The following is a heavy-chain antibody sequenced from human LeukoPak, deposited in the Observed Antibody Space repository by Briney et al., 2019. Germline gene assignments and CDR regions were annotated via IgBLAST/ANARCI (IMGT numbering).Heavy chain of an antibody. Sequence: SETLSLTCTVSGDSISTSNSYWGWIRQPPGKGLEWIGSIYYSGNTYYNASLKSRVTISVDTSKNQFSLKLTSVTAADTAVYYCARHPIGYGSGSFAVYYYYYMDVWGKGTTVTISS. J-gene: IGHJ6*03. CDR2: IYYSGNT. CDR3: ARHPIGYGSGSFAVYYYYYMDV. D-gene: IGHD3-10*01. CDR1: GDSISTSNSY. V-gene: IGHV4-39*01.